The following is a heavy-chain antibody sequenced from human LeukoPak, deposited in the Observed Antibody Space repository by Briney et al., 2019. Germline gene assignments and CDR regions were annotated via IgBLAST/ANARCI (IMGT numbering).Heavy chain of an antibody. V-gene: IGHV3-30*18. CDR2: ISYDGSNK. J-gene: IGHJ4*02. CDR3: AKAPVTTCSGAYCYPFDY. Sequence: QPGGSLRLSCAASGFTYSSYGMHWVRQAPGKGLEWVAVISYDGSNKYYADSVKGRFTISRDSSKNTLYLQMNSLRAEDAAVYYCAKAPVTTCSGAYCYPFDYWGQGTLVTVSS. D-gene: IGHD2-15*01. CDR1: GFTYSSYG.